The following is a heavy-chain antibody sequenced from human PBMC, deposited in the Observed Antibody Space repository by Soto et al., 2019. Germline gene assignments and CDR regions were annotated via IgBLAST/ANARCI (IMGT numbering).Heavy chain of an antibody. CDR1: GFTFSRHA. D-gene: IGHD5-12*01. V-gene: IGHV3-33*01. J-gene: IGHJ4*02. Sequence: QVQLVESGGGVVQPGRSLRLSCAASGFTFSRHAMHWVRQAPGQGLEWVAVIWYDGSKKYYADSVKGRFTVARDDSKNTLSLQVNSLRVEDPALYYCARDPAYSGCDFDYWGQGTLVTVSS. CDR2: IWYDGSKK. CDR3: ARDPAYSGCDFDY.